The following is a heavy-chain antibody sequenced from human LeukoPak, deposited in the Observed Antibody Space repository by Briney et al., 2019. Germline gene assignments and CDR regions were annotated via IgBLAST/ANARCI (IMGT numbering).Heavy chain of an antibody. D-gene: IGHD4-17*01. Sequence: SVKVSCKASGGTFSSYTISWVRQAPGQGLEWMGRIIPILGIANYAQKFQGRVTITADKSTSTAYMELSSLRSEDTAVYYCARGWTVRNWFDPWGQGTLVTVYS. V-gene: IGHV1-69*02. CDR2: IIPILGIA. CDR1: GGTFSSYT. CDR3: ARGWTVRNWFDP. J-gene: IGHJ5*02.